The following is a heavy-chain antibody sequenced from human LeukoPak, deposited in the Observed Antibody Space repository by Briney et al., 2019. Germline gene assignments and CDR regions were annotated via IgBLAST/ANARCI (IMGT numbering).Heavy chain of an antibody. CDR2: IFPGDSDT. CDR1: GYSFTSQW. J-gene: IGHJ4*02. D-gene: IGHD3-16*01. Sequence: GESLKISCKGSGYSFTSQWVAWVRQMPGKGLEFMGIIFPGDSDTRYSPSFQGQVTLSADKSISTAYLQWSSLKASDTAMYYCARLGGLRELDYWGQGTLVTVSS. V-gene: IGHV5-51*01. CDR3: ARLGGLRELDY.